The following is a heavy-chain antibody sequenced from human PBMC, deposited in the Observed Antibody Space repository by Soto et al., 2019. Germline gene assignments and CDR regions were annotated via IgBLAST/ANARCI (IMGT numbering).Heavy chain of an antibody. V-gene: IGHV1-3*01. CDR1: GYTFTGYA. Sequence: ASVKVSCKASGYTFTGYAMHWVRQAPGQRLEWMGWINAGNGNTKYSQKFQGRVTITRDTSASTAYMELSSLRSEDTAVYYCARAVAVAADFAYWGQGTLVTVSS. CDR3: ARAVAVAADFAY. D-gene: IGHD6-19*01. J-gene: IGHJ4*02. CDR2: INAGNGNT.